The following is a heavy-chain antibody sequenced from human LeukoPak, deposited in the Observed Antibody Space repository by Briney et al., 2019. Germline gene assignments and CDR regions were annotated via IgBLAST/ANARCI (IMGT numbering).Heavy chain of an antibody. CDR2: IYYSGST. V-gene: IGHV4-59*01. J-gene: IGHJ5*02. CDR3: ARVTYYYDSSGGRFDP. CDR1: GGSISSYY. Sequence: SETLSLTCTVSGGSISSYYWSWIRQPPGKGLEWIGYIYYSGSTNYNPSLKSRVTISVDTSKNQFSLKLSSVTAADTAVYYCARVTYYYDSSGGRFDPWGQGTLVTVSS. D-gene: IGHD3-22*01.